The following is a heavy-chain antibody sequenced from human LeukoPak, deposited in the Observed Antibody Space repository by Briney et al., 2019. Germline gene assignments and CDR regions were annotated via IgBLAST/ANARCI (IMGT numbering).Heavy chain of an antibody. V-gene: IGHV1-2*06. CDR1: GYTFTGYY. CDR2: INPNSGGT. J-gene: IGHJ3*02. D-gene: IGHD3-22*01. CDR3: ARVYYYDSSGYQPESLTKNDAFDI. Sequence: ASAKVSCKASGYTFTGYYMHWVRQAPGQGLEWMGRINPNSGGTNYAQKFQGRVTMTRDTSISTAYMELSRLRSDDTAVYYCARVYYYDSSGYQPESLTKNDAFDIWGQGTMVTVSS.